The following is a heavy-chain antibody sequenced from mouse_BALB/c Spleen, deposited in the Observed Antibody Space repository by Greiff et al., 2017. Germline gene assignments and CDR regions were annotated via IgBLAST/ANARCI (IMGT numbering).Heavy chain of an antibody. CDR2: ISYDGSN. CDR3: ARDRGNYGGFAY. J-gene: IGHJ3*01. D-gene: IGHD2-1*01. V-gene: IGHV3-6*02. Sequence: EVQLQESGPGLVKPSQSLSLTCSVTGYSITSGYYWNWIRQFPGNKLEWMGYISYDGSNNYNPSLKNRISITRDTSKNQFFLKLNSVTTEDTATYYCARDRGNYGGFAYWGQGTLVTVSA. CDR1: GYSITSGYY.